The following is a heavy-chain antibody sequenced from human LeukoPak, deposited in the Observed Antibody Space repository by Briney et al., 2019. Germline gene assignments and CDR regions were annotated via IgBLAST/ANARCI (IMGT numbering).Heavy chain of an antibody. CDR2: ISSSSSTI. CDR1: GFTFSSYS. V-gene: IGHV3-48*01. Sequence: GGSLRLSCAASGFTFSSYSMNWVRQAPGKGLEWVSYISSSSSTIYYADSVKGRFTISRDNAKNSLYLQMNSLRAEDTAVYYCAKDLGMATIENDYWGQGTLVTVSS. CDR3: AKDLGMATIENDY. D-gene: IGHD5-24*01. J-gene: IGHJ4*02.